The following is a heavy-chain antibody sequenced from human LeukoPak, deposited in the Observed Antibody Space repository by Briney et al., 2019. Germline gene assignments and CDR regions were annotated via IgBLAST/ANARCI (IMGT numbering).Heavy chain of an antibody. CDR3: AKGDIVVVPAAKDEFGFDY. D-gene: IGHD2-2*01. V-gene: IGHV3-33*06. CDR1: GFTFSTYA. Sequence: GGSLRLSCAASGFTFSTYAMHWVRQAPGKGLEWVAVIWYDGSNKYYADSVKGRFTIPRDNSKNTLYLQMNSLRAEDTAVYYCAKGDIVVVPAAKDEFGFDYWGQGTLVTVSS. CDR2: IWYDGSNK. J-gene: IGHJ4*02.